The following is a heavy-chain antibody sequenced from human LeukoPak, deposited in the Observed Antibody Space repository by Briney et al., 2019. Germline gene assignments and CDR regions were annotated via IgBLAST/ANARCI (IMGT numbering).Heavy chain of an antibody. J-gene: IGHJ4*02. CDR3: AKDNGAWGYYFDY. V-gene: IGHV3-43D*03. CDR2: ISWDGGST. D-gene: IGHD1-26*01. CDR1: GFTFDDYA. Sequence: GGSLRLSCTASGFTFDDYAMNWVRQAPGKGLEWVSLISWDGGSTYYADSVKGRFTISRDNSKNSLYLQMNSLRAEDTALYYCAKDNGAWGYYFDYWGQGTLVTVSS.